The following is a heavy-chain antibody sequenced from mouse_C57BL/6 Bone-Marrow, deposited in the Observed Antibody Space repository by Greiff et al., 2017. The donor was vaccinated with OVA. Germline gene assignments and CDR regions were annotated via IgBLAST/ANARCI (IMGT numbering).Heavy chain of an antibody. V-gene: IGHV1-74*01. J-gene: IGHJ3*01. D-gene: IGHD2-4*01. CDR1: GYTFTSYW. Sequence: QVQLQQPGAELVKPGASVKVSCKASGYTFTSYWMHWVKQRPGQGLEWIGRIHPSDSDTNYNQKFKGKATLTVDKSSSTAYMQLSSLTSEDSAVYYCAIGDYEAWFAYWGQGTLVTVSA. CDR3: AIGDYEAWFAY. CDR2: IHPSDSDT.